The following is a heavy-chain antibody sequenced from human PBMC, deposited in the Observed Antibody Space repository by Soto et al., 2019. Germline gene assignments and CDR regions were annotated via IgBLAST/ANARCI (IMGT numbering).Heavy chain of an antibody. CDR3: ARAASAAGSRYFDY. Sequence: QVHLVETGGGLVKPGGSLRLSCAASGFTFSDYYVTWIRQAPGKGLEWLSYLSSTSRHTDYADSVKCRFTISRDNANNSLYLLMNSLRVDDTAVYFCARAASAAGSRYFDYWGQGALVTVSS. D-gene: IGHD6-13*01. CDR2: LSSTSRHT. V-gene: IGHV3-11*06. CDR1: GFTFSDYY. J-gene: IGHJ4*02.